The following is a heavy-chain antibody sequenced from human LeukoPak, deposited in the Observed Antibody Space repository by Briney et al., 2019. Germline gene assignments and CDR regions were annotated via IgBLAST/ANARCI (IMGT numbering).Heavy chain of an antibody. J-gene: IGHJ6*03. D-gene: IGHD4-17*01. CDR1: GGSFSGYY. CDR3: ARVKTTVTRGEAYYYYYYMDV. V-gene: IGHV4-34*01. CDR2: INHSGST. Sequence: SETLSLTCAVYGGSFSGYYWSRIRQPPGKGLEWIGEINHSGSTNYNPSLKSRVTISVDTSKNQFSLKLSSVTAADTAVYYCARVKTTVTRGEAYYYYYYMDVWGKGTTVTVSS.